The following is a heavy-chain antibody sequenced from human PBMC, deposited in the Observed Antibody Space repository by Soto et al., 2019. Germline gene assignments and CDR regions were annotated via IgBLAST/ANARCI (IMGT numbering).Heavy chain of an antibody. D-gene: IGHD4-17*01. CDR2: ISYTGST. V-gene: IGHV4-31*03. CDR1: GGSVTSGSYY. CDR3: AAYGDYYGMDV. J-gene: IGHJ6*02. Sequence: QVQLQESGPGLVKPSETLSLTCSVSGGSVTSGSYYWSWIRQHPGKGLEWIGYISYTGSTYYNPSLKSRVIISVYPSENQFSLKLTSVTAADTAVYYCAAYGDYYGMDVWGQGTTVTVSS.